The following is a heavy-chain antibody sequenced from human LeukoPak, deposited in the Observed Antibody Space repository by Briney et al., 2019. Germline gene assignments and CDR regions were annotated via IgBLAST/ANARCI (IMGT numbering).Heavy chain of an antibody. D-gene: IGHD6-19*01. Sequence: GGSPRLSCAASEFTFSGYAMNWVRQAPGKGLEWVSAISGSGGSTYYADSVKGRFTISRDNSKNTLYLQMNSLRAEDTAVYYCAKGLYSSGWYGDKFDYWGQGTLVTVSS. CDR1: EFTFSGYA. V-gene: IGHV3-23*01. J-gene: IGHJ4*02. CDR3: AKGLYSSGWYGDKFDY. CDR2: ISGSGGST.